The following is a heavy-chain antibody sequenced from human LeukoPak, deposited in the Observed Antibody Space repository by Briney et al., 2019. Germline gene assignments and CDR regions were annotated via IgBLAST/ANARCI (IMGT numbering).Heavy chain of an antibody. J-gene: IGHJ4*02. Sequence: GGSLRLSCAASGFHFSTYGMNWVRQAPGKGLEWVSYINTGSTTIHHADSVKGRFTISRDNTRNSLFLQMISLRVEDTAVYFCARVPDDPWSGYFFDCWGQGTLVTVSS. V-gene: IGHV3-48*01. D-gene: IGHD3-3*01. CDR1: GFHFSTYG. CDR2: INTGSTTI. CDR3: ARVPDDPWSGYFFDC.